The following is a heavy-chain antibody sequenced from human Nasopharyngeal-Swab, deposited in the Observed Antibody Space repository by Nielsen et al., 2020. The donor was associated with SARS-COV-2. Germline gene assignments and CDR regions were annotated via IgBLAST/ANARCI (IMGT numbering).Heavy chain of an antibody. Sequence: GESLKISCASSGFTFSSYAMSWVRQAPGKGLEWVSAISGSGGSTYYADSVKGLFTISRDNSKNTLYLQMNSLRAEDTAVYYCAKDLTRYDILTGHDYWGQGTLVTVSS. D-gene: IGHD3-9*01. CDR1: GFTFSSYA. CDR2: ISGSGGST. V-gene: IGHV3-23*01. CDR3: AKDLTRYDILTGHDY. J-gene: IGHJ4*02.